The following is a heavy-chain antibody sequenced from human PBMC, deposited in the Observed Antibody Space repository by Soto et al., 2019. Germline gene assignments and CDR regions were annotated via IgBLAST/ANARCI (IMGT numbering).Heavy chain of an antibody. CDR3: ARAPPGYGEYEDYFDY. CDR1: GFTFSSYS. Sequence: EVQLVESGGGLVKPGGSLRLSCAASGFTFSSYSMNWVRQAPGKGLEWVSSISSSSSYIYYADSVKGRFTISRDNAKNSLYLQMNSLRAEDTAMYYCARAPPGYGEYEDYFDYWGQGTLVTVS. J-gene: IGHJ4*02. D-gene: IGHD4-17*01. CDR2: ISSSSSYI. V-gene: IGHV3-21*01.